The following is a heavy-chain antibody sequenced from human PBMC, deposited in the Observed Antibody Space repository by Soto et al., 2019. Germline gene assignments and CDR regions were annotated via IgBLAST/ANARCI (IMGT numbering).Heavy chain of an antibody. D-gene: IGHD5-18*01. CDR2: ISSSSSTI. J-gene: IGHJ4*02. Sequence: EVQLVESGGGLVQPGGSLRLSCAASGFTFSSYSMNWVRQAPGKGLDWVSYISSSSSTIYYADSVKGGFTISRANAKNSLYLQMNSLRAEDPAVYYCSRDSGYRYGPLDYWGQGTLVTVSS. V-gene: IGHV3-48*01. CDR3: SRDSGYRYGPLDY. CDR1: GFTFSSYS.